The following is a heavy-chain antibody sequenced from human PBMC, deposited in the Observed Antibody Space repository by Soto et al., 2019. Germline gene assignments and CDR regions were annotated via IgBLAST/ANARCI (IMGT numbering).Heavy chain of an antibody. D-gene: IGHD6-19*01. V-gene: IGHV5-51*01. J-gene: IGHJ4*02. Sequence: LGESLKISCKGSGYSFTSYWIGWVRQMPGKGLEWMGIIYPGDSDTRYSPSFQGQVTISRDNAKNTLYLQMNSLRADDTAVYYCAREKAVAGISFDYWGQGTLVTVSS. CDR1: GYSFTSYW. CDR3: AREKAVAGISFDY. CDR2: IYPGDSDT.